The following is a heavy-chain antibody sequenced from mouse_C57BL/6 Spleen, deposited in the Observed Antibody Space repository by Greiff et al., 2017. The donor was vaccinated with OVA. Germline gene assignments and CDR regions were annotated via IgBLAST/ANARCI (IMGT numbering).Heavy chain of an antibody. J-gene: IGHJ3*01. Sequence: QVQLQQSGAELVKPGASVKLSCKASGYTFTEYTIHWVKQRSGKGLEWIGWVYPGSGSIKYNEKFKDKATLTAEKSSSTAYMELRSLTSEDSAVYFLARHEGADNYGNLAWVACWERRTLVTVAA. CDR1: GYTFTEYT. CDR3: ARHEGADNYGNLAWVAC. D-gene: IGHD2-1*01. CDR2: VYPGSGSI. V-gene: IGHV1-62-2*01.